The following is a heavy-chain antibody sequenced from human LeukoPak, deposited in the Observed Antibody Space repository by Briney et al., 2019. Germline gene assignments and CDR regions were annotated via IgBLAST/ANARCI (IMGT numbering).Heavy chain of an antibody. Sequence: SETLSLTCAVYGGSFSGYYWSWIRQPPGEGLEWIGEINHSGSTNYNPSLKSRVTISVDTSKNQFSLKLSSVTAADTAVYYCARVVGSYYYYYYGMDVWGQGTTVTVSS. J-gene: IGHJ6*02. D-gene: IGHD2-15*01. CDR2: INHSGST. V-gene: IGHV4-34*01. CDR3: ARVVGSYYYYYYGMDV. CDR1: GGSFSGYY.